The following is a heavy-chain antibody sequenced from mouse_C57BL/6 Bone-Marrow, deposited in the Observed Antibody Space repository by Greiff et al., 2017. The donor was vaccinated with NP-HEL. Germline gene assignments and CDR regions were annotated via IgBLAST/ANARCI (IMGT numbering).Heavy chain of an antibody. CDR3: TTWGYYGSTHWYFDV. J-gene: IGHJ1*03. CDR1: GFNIKDDY. V-gene: IGHV14-4*01. CDR2: IDPENGDT. D-gene: IGHD1-1*01. Sequence: VQLQQSGAELVRPGASVKLSCTASGFNIKDDYMHWVKQRPEQGLEWIGWIDPENGDTEYASKFQGKATITADTSSNTAYLQISSLTAEDTAVYYCTTWGYYGSTHWYFDVWGTGTTVTVSS.